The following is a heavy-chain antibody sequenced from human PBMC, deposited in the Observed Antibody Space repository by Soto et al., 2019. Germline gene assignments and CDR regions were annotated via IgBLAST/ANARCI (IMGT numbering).Heavy chain of an antibody. J-gene: IGHJ6*04. V-gene: IGHV3-23*01. CDR2: IPSSSTTS. Sequence: GGSLRFSCAASGFTFSAYAMTWVRQAPGKGLEWVSTIPSSSTTSYYADSVKGRFTISRDNSKKTLFLQMNSLRAEDTALYYCWAGVYDVLRGSNPYYHGMDVWGKGTTVTVSS. CDR1: GFTFSAYA. D-gene: IGHD2-8*01. CDR3: WAGVYDVLRGSNPYYHGMDV.